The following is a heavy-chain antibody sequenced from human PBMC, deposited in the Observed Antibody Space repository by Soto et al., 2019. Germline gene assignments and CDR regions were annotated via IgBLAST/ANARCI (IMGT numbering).Heavy chain of an antibody. CDR2: ISGNTGYA. J-gene: IGHJ4*02. D-gene: IGHD3-16*01. CDR1: GFPFSNYA. V-gene: IGHV3-23*01. CDR3: AIAPTEYIRGTYMRYFEY. Sequence: EVQMLESGGGLVQPGGSLRLSCAASGFPFSNYAMTWVRQAPGKVLEWVSGISGNTGYAFYADSVEGRFTISRDHSKNTLYLQMDDLRAEDTAVYYCAIAPTEYIRGTYMRYFEYWGRGTLVTVSS.